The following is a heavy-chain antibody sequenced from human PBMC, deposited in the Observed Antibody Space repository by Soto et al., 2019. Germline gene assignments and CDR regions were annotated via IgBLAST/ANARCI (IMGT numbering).Heavy chain of an antibody. CDR1: GGSISSGGFY. D-gene: IGHD5-12*01. CDR2: IYDSGST. V-gene: IGHV4-31*03. J-gene: IGHJ4*02. Sequence: QVQLQESSPGLVKPSQTLSLTCTVSGGSISSGGFYWSWIRQHPGKGLECIGYIYDSGSTYYNPSLKGRVSISVDTSRNQFSLKLTSVTAADTAVYYCARDQGYSGYASYFDYWGQGALVTVSS. CDR3: ARDQGYSGYASYFDY.